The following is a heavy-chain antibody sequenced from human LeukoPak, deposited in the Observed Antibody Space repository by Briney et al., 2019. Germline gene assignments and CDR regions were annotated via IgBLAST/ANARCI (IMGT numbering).Heavy chain of an antibody. J-gene: IGHJ4*02. Sequence: SETLSLTCTVSGGSISNYYWSWIRPPPGKGLEWIGYIYYSGSTNYNPSLKSRVTISLDTSKNQFSLKLTSVTAADTAVYYCARDGGYGSGSYLWGQGTLVTVSS. CDR1: GGSISNYY. CDR3: ARDGGYGSGSYL. D-gene: IGHD3-10*01. CDR2: IYYSGST. V-gene: IGHV4-59*01.